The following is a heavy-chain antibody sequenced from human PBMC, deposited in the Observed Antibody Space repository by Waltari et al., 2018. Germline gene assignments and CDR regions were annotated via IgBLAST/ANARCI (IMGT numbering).Heavy chain of an antibody. Sequence: QVQLQESGPGLVKPSETLSLTCAVPGYSISSGYYWGWIRQPPGKGLEWIGSIYHSGSTYYNPSLKSRVTISVDTSKNQFSLKLSSVTAADTAVYYCARRADYYDSSGYWKYWGQGTLVTVSS. D-gene: IGHD3-22*01. CDR1: GYSISSGYY. J-gene: IGHJ4*02. CDR3: ARRADYYDSSGYWKY. V-gene: IGHV4-38-2*01. CDR2: IYHSGST.